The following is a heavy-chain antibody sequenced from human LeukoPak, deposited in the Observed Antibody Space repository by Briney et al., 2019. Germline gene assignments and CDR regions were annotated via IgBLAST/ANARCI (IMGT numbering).Heavy chain of an antibody. J-gene: IGHJ4*02. CDR3: ARDVNGGY. CDR1: GFTYRSYA. Sequence: GGSLRLSCAASGFTYRSYAVRWARESPGKGLEWVSTLSGSGNSRYYADSVQGRFTISKDNFKNTLYLQTNSLRVEDPAVYYCARDVNGGYWGQGTLVTVSS. V-gene: IGHV3-23*01. D-gene: IGHD2-8*01. CDR2: LSGSGNSR.